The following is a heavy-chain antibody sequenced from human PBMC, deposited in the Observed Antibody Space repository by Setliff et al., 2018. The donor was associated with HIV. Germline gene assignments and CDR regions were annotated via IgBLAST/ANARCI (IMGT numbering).Heavy chain of an antibody. D-gene: IGHD2-8*01. Sequence: SETLSLTCSVSGGSISSGTYYWGWIRQPPGKGLEWIGSMSHSGSTLYNPSLKSRVTMSVDNARNSLLLQMNSLRADDTAVYYCARVRPLGYCSTGACPPDYWGQGTLVTVSS. CDR1: GGSISSGTYY. J-gene: IGHJ4*02. CDR3: ARVRPLGYCSTGACPPDY. V-gene: IGHV4-39*06. CDR2: MSHSGST.